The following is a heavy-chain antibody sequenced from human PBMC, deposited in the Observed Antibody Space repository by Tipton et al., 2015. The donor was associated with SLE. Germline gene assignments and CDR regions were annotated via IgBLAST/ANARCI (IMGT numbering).Heavy chain of an antibody. Sequence: TLSLTCTVSGYSISSSSYYWGWIRQPPGKGLEWIGSIYYSGSTYYNPSLKSRVTISVDTSKNQFSLKMSSVTAADTAVYYCVRLYSSASGVYADFWGQGTLVTVSS. J-gene: IGHJ4*02. CDR2: IYYSGST. D-gene: IGHD6-6*01. CDR3: VRLYSSASGVYADF. V-gene: IGHV4-39*01. CDR1: GYSISSSSYY.